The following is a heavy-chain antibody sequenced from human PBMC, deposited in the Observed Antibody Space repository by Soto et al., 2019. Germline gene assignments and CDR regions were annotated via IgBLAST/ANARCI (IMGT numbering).Heavy chain of an antibody. CDR1: GGTFSSYA. Sequence: GASVKVSCKASGGTFSSYAISWVRQAPGQGLEWMGGIIPIFGTANYAQKFQGRVTITADKSTSTAYMELSSLRSEDTAVYYCARGRGGRSSGWKNNRYYYYYGMDVWGQGTTVTVSS. J-gene: IGHJ6*02. D-gene: IGHD6-19*01. V-gene: IGHV1-69*06. CDR3: ARGRGGRSSGWKNNRYYYYYGMDV. CDR2: IIPIFGTA.